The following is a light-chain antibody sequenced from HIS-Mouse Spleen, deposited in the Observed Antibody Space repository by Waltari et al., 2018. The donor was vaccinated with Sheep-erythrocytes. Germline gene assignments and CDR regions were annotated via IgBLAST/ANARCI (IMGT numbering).Light chain of an antibody. Sequence: SYELTQPPSVSVSPGQTASITCSGDKLGDKYACWYQQKPGQSPVLVIYQDSKRPSGIPERFACSHSGNTATLTISGTQAMDEADYYCQAWDSSTAWVFGGGTKLTVL. CDR3: QAWDSSTAWV. CDR1: KLGDKY. V-gene: IGLV3-1*01. CDR2: QDS. J-gene: IGLJ3*02.